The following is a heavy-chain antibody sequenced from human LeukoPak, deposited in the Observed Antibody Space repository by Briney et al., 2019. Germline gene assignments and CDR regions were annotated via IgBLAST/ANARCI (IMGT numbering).Heavy chain of an antibody. V-gene: IGHV3-23*01. CDR2: ISGSGSST. J-gene: IGHJ4*02. CDR3: AKGTQIYCSDIKCYPFDY. Sequence: RSLRLSCVASGFTFSSYAMSWVRQAPGKGLEGVSGISGSGSSTSHADSVKGRFTISRDNSKNTLYLQMNSLRAEDTAVYYCAKGTQIYCSDIKCYPFDYWGQGTPVTVSS. CDR1: GFTFSSYA. D-gene: IGHD2-15*01.